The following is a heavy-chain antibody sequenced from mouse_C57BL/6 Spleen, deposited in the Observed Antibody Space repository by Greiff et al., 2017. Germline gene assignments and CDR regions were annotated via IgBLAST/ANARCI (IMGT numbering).Heavy chain of an antibody. CDR1: GYTFTSYG. CDR2: IYPRSGNP. Sequence: VQLQQSGAELARPGASVKLSCKASGYTFTSYGISWVKQRTGQGLEWIGEIYPRSGNPNYNEKFKGKATLTADNSSSTAYMEFRRLTSEDSAVYVCASEGVTTLVGRGFAYWGQGTLVTVSA. J-gene: IGHJ3*01. D-gene: IGHD1-1*01. V-gene: IGHV1-81*01. CDR3: ASEGVTTLVGRGFAY.